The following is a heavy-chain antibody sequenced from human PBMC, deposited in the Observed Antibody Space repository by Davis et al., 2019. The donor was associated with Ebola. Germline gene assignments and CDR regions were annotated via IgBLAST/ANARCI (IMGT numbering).Heavy chain of an antibody. CDR2: IYKSRST. J-gene: IGHJ5*02. Sequence: SETLSLTCTVSGGSISSGGYSWSWVRQHPGKGLEWIGHIYKSRSTYYNPSPNSRVTISVDTSKNQFSLKLSTVTAAETAVYYCAREGLLSSSWYMYWFDPWGQGTLVTVSS. V-gene: IGHV4-31*03. CDR3: AREGLLSSSWYMYWFDP. CDR1: GGSISSGGYS. D-gene: IGHD6-13*01.